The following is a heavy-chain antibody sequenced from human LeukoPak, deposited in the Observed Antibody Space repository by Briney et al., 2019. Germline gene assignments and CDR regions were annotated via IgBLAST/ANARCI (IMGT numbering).Heavy chain of an antibody. Sequence: PSETLSLICTVSGGSISSGGYSWSWIRQPPGKGLEWIGYIYHSGTTYYNPSLRSRVTISVDRSKNQFSLKLSSVIAADAAVYYCASTNYDYYGMDVWGHGTTVTVSS. J-gene: IGHJ6*02. CDR1: GGSISSGGYS. CDR2: IYHSGTT. CDR3: ASTNYDYYGMDV. V-gene: IGHV4-30-2*01.